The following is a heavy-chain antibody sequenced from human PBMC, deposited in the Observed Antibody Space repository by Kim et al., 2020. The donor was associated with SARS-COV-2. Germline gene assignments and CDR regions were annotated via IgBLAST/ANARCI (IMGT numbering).Heavy chain of an antibody. CDR2: ISYDASDE. V-gene: IGHV3-30*04. CDR3: TLGYCTSATCPTH. Sequence: GGSLRLSCAASGFTFSNYAMHWVRQAPGKGLEWVAFISYDASDEYYADSVKGRFTISRDNSKNTLYLQMNSLIAEDTALYYCTLGYCTSATCPTHWGQGTLVTVSS. CDR1: GFTFSNYA. D-gene: IGHD2-2*01. J-gene: IGHJ4*02.